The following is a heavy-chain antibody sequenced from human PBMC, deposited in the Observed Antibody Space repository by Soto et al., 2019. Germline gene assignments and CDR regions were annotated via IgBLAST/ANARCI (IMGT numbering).Heavy chain of an antibody. CDR1: GGSFSGYY. V-gene: IGHV4-34*01. D-gene: IGHD6-13*01. Sequence: QVQLQQWGAGLLKPSETLSLTCAVYGGSFSGYYWSWFRQPPGKGLEWIGEINHSGSTNYNPSLKSRGTISVDTSKNQFSLKLSSVTAADTAVYYCARGNGAADAFDIWGQGTMVTVSS. CDR2: INHSGST. J-gene: IGHJ3*02. CDR3: ARGNGAADAFDI.